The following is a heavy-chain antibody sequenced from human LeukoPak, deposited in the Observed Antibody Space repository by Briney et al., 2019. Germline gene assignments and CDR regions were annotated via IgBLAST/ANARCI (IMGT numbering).Heavy chain of an antibody. CDR2: INPSGSVK. J-gene: IGHJ4*02. D-gene: IGHD1-26*01. CDR3: ARVWFRIVGATTSSDY. CDR1: GFTFSTYW. V-gene: IGHV3-7*03. Sequence: GGSLRLSCAASGFTFSTYWMNWARQAPGKGLEWVASINPSGSVKYYVNSVKGRFTISRDNAKNSLYLQMSNLRAEDTAVYYCARVWFRIVGATTSSDYWGQGTLVTVSS.